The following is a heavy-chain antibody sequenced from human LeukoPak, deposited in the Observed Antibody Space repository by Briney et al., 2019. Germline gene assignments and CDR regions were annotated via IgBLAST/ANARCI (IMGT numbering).Heavy chain of an antibody. D-gene: IGHD3-9*01. V-gene: IGHV3-23*01. CDR2: ISGSGGST. CDR1: GFTFSSYA. Sequence: GGSLRLSCAASGFTFSSYAMSWVRQAPGKGLEWVSAISGSGGSTYYADSVKGRFTISRDNSKNTLYLQMNSLRAEDTAVYYCAKFAPTYYDILTGYYGPDYWGQGTLVTVSS. CDR3: AKFAPTYYDILTGYYGPDY. J-gene: IGHJ4*02.